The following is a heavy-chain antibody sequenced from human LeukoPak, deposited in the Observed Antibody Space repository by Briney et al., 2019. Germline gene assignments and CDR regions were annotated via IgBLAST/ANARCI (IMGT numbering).Heavy chain of an antibody. J-gene: IGHJ5*02. V-gene: IGHV4-34*01. D-gene: IGHD6-19*01. CDR1: GGSFSDYF. CDR2: IERGGST. Sequence: SETLSLTCAVYGGSFSDYFWTWIRQSPGKGLEWIGEIERGGSTVYSPSLESRVTMSLDSSKIQFSLRPTSVTAADTAVYFCARGGLAGSKWSWFDPWGQGTLVTVSS. CDR3: ARGGLAGSKWSWFDP.